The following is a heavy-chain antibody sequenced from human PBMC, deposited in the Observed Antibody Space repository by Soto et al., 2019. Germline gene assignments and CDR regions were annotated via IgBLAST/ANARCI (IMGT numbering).Heavy chain of an antibody. Sequence: SSETLSLTCAVYGGSFSGYYWTWIRQPPGTGLEWIGEINHSGSTNYNPSLKSRVTISVDTSKNQFSLKLTSVTAADTAVYYCAHRLGSSWYAPFDYWGQGTLVTVSS. CDR3: AHRLGSSWYAPFDY. CDR2: INHSGST. CDR1: GGSFSGYY. J-gene: IGHJ4*02. D-gene: IGHD6-13*01. V-gene: IGHV4-34*01.